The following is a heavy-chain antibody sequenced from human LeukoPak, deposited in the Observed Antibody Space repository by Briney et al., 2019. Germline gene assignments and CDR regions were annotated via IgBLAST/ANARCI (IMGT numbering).Heavy chain of an antibody. J-gene: IGHJ6*03. CDR2: ISTYNGNT. CDR3: ARAVTGTTGAYYYYYMDV. Sequence: GASVKVSCKASGYTFASYGISWVRQAPGQGLEWMGWISTYNGNTNYAQKLQGRVTMTTDTSTSTAYMELRSLRADDTAVYYCARAVTGTTGAYYYYYMDVWGRGTTVTVSS. D-gene: IGHD1-20*01. V-gene: IGHV1-18*01. CDR1: GYTFASYG.